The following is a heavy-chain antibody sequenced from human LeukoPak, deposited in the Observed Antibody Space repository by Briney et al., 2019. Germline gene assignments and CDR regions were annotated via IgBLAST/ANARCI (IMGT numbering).Heavy chain of an antibody. J-gene: IGHJ4*02. CDR3: AKNMVRGVIMTGADY. V-gene: IGHV3-30*04. CDR1: GFTFSSYA. D-gene: IGHD3-10*01. CDR2: ISYGGSNK. Sequence: GGSLRLSCAASGFTFSSYAMHWVRQAPGKGLEWVAVISYGGSNKYYADSVKGRFTISRDNSKNTLYLQMNSLRAEDTAVYYCAKNMVRGVIMTGADYWGQGTLVTVSS.